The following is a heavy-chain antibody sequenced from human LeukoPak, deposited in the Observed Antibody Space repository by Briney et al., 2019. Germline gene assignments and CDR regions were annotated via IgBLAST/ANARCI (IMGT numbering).Heavy chain of an antibody. CDR1: GFTFSAYE. D-gene: IGHD6-19*01. CDR3: ARAGETSGWYSFDS. CDR2: ISRSGTTI. Sequence: GGSLRLSCEASGFTFSAYEMNWVRQTPVRGLERVSYISRSGTTIYYLDSVQGRFTVSRDNAKNLLYLQMNSLRAEDAAVYYCARAGETSGWYSFDSWGPGTLVTVSS. V-gene: IGHV3-48*03. J-gene: IGHJ4*02.